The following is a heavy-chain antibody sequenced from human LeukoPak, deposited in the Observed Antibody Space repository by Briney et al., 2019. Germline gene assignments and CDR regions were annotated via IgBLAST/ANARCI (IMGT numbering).Heavy chain of an antibody. V-gene: IGHV3-48*03. D-gene: IGHD3-10*02. J-gene: IGHJ3*01. Sequence: GGSLRLSCAASGVTFGSYEMNWVRQAPGKGLEWVSYISSSGSTIYYADSVKGRFTISRDNAKNSLYLQMNSLRAEDTAVYYCAELGITMIGGVWGQGTMVTVSS. CDR2: ISSSGSTI. CDR1: GVTFGSYE. CDR3: AELGITMIGGV.